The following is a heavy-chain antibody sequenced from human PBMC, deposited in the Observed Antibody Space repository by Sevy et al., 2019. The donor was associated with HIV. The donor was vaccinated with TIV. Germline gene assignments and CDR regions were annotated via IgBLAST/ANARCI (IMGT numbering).Heavy chain of an antibody. CDR1: GFSFSIYA. V-gene: IGHV3-23*01. CDR2: IRNGGGGT. Sequence: GGSLRLSCAASGFSFSIYAMTWVRQAPGKGLEWVLSIRNGGGGTNYADSVKGRFTISRDNSRNTLYLQMNSLRADDTAVYYWVQGDSQGSGVPADYWGQGTLVTVSS. CDR3: VQGDSQGSGVPADY. J-gene: IGHJ4*02. D-gene: IGHD3-10*01.